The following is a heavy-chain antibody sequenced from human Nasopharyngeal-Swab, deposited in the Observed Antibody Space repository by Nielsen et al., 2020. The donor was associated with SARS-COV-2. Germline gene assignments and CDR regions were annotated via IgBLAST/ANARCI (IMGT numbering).Heavy chain of an antibody. CDR3: GRRGRCSGSSCDMDV. Sequence: ASVKVSCKASGYIFNNYYIHWVRQAPGQGLEWMGMINPGSGGTTHAQKFQGRVTMTRDTSTSTVFMDLSSLRSEDTAVYYCGRRGRCSGSSCDMDVWGQGTTVTVSS. D-gene: IGHD2-2*01. CDR1: GYIFNNYY. J-gene: IGHJ6*02. CDR2: INPGSGGT. V-gene: IGHV1-46*02.